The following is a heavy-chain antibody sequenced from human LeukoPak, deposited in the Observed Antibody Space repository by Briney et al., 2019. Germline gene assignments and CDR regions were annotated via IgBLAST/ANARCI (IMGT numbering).Heavy chain of an antibody. Sequence: SETLSPTCTVSGGSISSSSYYWGWIPQPPVKGLEWIGSICYSGSTYYNPSLKSRVTISVDTSRKPISLELTSVTAADTAVYYCARGGSRFRQQVVPASDAQNGYYFDFWGQGTLVTVSS. CDR1: GGSISSSSYY. D-gene: IGHD6-13*01. CDR2: ICYSGST. V-gene: IGHV4-39*07. CDR3: ARGGSRFRQQVVPASDAQNGYYFDF. J-gene: IGHJ4*02.